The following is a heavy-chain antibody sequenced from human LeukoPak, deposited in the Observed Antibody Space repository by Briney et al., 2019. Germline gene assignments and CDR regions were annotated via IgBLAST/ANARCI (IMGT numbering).Heavy chain of an antibody. V-gene: IGHV1-2*02. CDR2: LNPNTLVT. D-gene: IGHD2-15*01. CDR1: GYTFTDYY. Sequence: ASVKVSCRASGYTFTDYYMHWVRQAPGQGLEWMGWLNPNTLVTNYAQHFQGRVSMTWDTSISTGYMDLKSLTSDDTAAYYCARKDGGRDGMDVWGQGTTVTVSS. J-gene: IGHJ6*02. CDR3: ARKDGGRDGMDV.